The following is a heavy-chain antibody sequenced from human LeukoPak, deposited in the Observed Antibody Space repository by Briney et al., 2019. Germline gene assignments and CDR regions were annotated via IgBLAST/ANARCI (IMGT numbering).Heavy chain of an antibody. V-gene: IGHV4-59*01. CDR1: GGSISSYY. CDR2: IYYSGST. J-gene: IGHJ4*02. D-gene: IGHD3-16*01. Sequence: SETLSLTCTVSGGSISSYYWSWIRQPPGKGLEWIGYIYYSGSTNYNPSLKSRVTISVDTSKNQLSLKLSSVTAADTAVYYCAIGNTATMGGALDYWGQGTLVTVSS. CDR3: AIGNTATMGGALDY.